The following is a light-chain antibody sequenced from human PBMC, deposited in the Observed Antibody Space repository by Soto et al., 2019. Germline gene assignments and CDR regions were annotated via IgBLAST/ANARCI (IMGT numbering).Light chain of an antibody. J-gene: IGKJ4*01. Sequence: DIQMTQSPSSLSASVGDRVTIACRASQTISTYLYWYQQKPGKAPKLLLYAASRLQSGVPSRFSGSGSGTDFTLTISSLQPEDFATYFCQQSYTAPLTFGGGTKVE. V-gene: IGKV1-39*01. CDR3: QQSYTAPLT. CDR1: QTISTY. CDR2: AAS.